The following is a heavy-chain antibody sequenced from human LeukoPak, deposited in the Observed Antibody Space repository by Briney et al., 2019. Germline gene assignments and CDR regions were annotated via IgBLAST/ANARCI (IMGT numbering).Heavy chain of an antibody. Sequence: GGSLRLSCAASGFTFSNYAMSWVRQAPGKALEWVSAITSGGGTTYYAGSVKGRFTISRDNFKNTLYLQMNSLRAEDTAVYYCARDPPRAAWVFDYWGQGTLVSVSS. J-gene: IGHJ4*02. V-gene: IGHV3-23*01. D-gene: IGHD6-25*01. CDR1: GFTFSNYA. CDR3: ARDPPRAAWVFDY. CDR2: ITSGGGTT.